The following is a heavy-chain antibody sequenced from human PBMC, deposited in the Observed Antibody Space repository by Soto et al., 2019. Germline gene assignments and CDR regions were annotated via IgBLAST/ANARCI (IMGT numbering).Heavy chain of an antibody. V-gene: IGHV1-3*01. J-gene: IGHJ4*02. D-gene: IGHD3-9*01. CDR1: GYTFTSYA. CDR2: INAGNGNT. Sequence: GASVKVSCKASGYTFTSYAMHWVRQAPGQRLEWMGWINAGNGNTKYSQKFQGRVTITRDTSASTAYMELSSLRSEDTAVYYCARLLAYYDILTGPQPPADYWGQGTLVTVSS. CDR3: ARLLAYYDILTGPQPPADY.